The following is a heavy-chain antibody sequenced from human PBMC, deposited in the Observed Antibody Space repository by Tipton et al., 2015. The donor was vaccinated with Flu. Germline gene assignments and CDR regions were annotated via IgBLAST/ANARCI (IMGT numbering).Heavy chain of an antibody. CDR2: ISYSGST. CDR3: ARLSSNWYHQLDN. Sequence: TLSLTCTVSGYSISSGYYWGWIRQPPGKGLEWIGYISYSGSTNYNPSLKSRVTISVDTSKNQFSLKLSSVTAADTAVYYCARLSSNWYHQLDNWGQGTLVTVSS. V-gene: IGHV4-61*01. J-gene: IGHJ4*02. D-gene: IGHD6-13*01. CDR1: GYSISSGYY.